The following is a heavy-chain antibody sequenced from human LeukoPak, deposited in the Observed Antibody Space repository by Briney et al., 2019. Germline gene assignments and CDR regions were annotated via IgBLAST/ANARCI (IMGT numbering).Heavy chain of an antibody. CDR1: GVSISSYH. CDR3: ARHRTSGWGLDY. D-gene: IGHD6-19*01. CDR2: ISTSGST. V-gene: IGHV4-59*08. J-gene: IGHJ4*02. Sequence: SKTLSLTCTVSGVSISSYHWSWIRQPPGQGLEWIGYISTSGSTNYNPSLQSRVTTSVDTSKNQLSLKLSSVTDADTAVYYCARHRTSGWGLDYWGQGTHVTVS.